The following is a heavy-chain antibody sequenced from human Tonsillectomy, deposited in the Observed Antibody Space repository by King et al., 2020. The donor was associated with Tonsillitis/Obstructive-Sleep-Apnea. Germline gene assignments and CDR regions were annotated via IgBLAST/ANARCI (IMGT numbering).Heavy chain of an antibody. Sequence: QLQESGPGLVKPSETLSLTCTVSGGSISSSSYYWGWIRQPPGKGLEWIGSIYYSGSTYYNPSLKSRVTISVDTSKNQFSLKLSSVTAADTAEYDCARQRVDRYSYYYYMDVWGKGTTVTVSS. CDR1: GGSISSSSYY. CDR3: ARQRVDRYSYYYYMDV. V-gene: IGHV4-39*01. J-gene: IGHJ6*03. CDR2: IYYSGST. D-gene: IGHD3-10*01.